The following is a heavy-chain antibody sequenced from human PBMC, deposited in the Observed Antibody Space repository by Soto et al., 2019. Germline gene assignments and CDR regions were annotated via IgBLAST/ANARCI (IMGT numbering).Heavy chain of an antibody. J-gene: IGHJ3*02. CDR3: ARRTQLWFAFDI. V-gene: IGHV4-39*01. CDR2: IYYSGST. CDR1: GDSMSGTFSY. D-gene: IGHD3-10*01. Sequence: QLQLQESGPGLVKPSETLSLTCTVSGDSMSGTFSYWGWIRQPPGKGLEWIGNIYYSGSTYYNPSLKSRVTISVDTSKNQFSLKLRSVTATDTAVYYCARRTQLWFAFDIWGHGTMVTVSS.